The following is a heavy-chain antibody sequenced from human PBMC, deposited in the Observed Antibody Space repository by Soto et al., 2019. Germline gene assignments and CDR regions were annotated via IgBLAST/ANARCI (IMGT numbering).Heavy chain of an antibody. Sequence: QVHLVQSGAEVKKPGASVQVSCKGSGYAFTTYSITWVRQAPGQGLEWMGWISDHNGNTNYAQKLQGRVTVTRDTSTSTAYMELRSLRSDDTAVYYCARGRYGDYWGQGALVTVSS. V-gene: IGHV1-18*01. CDR2: ISDHNGNT. CDR3: ARGRYGDY. D-gene: IGHD1-1*01. CDR1: GYAFTTYS. J-gene: IGHJ4*02.